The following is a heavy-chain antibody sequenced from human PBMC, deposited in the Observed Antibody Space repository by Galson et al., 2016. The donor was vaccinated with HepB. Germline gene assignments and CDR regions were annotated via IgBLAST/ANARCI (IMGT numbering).Heavy chain of an antibody. CDR2: ISAYNGKT. V-gene: IGHV1-18*01. D-gene: IGHD4-17*01. CDR1: GYTFTNHG. Sequence: SVKVSCKASGYTFTNHGISWVRQAPGQGLEWMAWISAYNGKTNYARALQDRVAMTTDTSTSTAYMELRSLRPDDTAVYYCTRDGPDYGDYINFDYWGQGTLVTVSS. J-gene: IGHJ4*02. CDR3: TRDGPDYGDYINFDY.